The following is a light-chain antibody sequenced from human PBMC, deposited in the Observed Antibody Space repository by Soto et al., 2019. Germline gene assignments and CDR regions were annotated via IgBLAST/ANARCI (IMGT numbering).Light chain of an antibody. CDR2: DVS. V-gene: IGLV2-14*01. CDR3: CSYTSSRTRM. Sequence: QSALTQPASVSGSPGQSITISCTGISSDVGGYNYVSWYQQHPGKAPKLMIYDVSHRPSGVSNRFSGSKSGNTASLTISGLQAEDEADYFCCSYTSSRTRMFGGGTKLTVL. J-gene: IGLJ3*02. CDR1: SSDVGGYNY.